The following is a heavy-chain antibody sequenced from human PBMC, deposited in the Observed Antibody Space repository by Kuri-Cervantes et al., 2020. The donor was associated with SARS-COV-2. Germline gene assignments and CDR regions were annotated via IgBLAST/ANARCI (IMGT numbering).Heavy chain of an antibody. J-gene: IGHJ6*02. V-gene: IGHV3-48*03. CDR3: ARSIVAAAGTDYYGMDV. CDR1: GFTFSSYE. CDR2: ISSSGSTR. D-gene: IGHD6-13*01. Sequence: LSLTCAASGFTFSSYEMNWVRQAPGKGLEWVSYISSSGSTRYYADSVKGRFTISRDNAKNSLYLQMNSLRAGDTAVYYCARSIVAAAGTDYYGMDVWGQGSTVTVSS.